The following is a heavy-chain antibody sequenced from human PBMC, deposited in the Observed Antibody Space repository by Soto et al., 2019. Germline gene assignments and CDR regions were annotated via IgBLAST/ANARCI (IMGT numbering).Heavy chain of an antibody. J-gene: IGHJ4*02. CDR2: TGATGRTT. Sequence: ETLSLTCAVYGGSFSGYYWSWVRQAPGKGLEWVSTTGATGRTTYYADSVKGRFTVSRDNSKNTLDLQMSNLRAEDTAVYYCATVHNTSRSFDYWGQGTLVTVSS. CDR3: ATVHNTSRSFDY. D-gene: IGHD1-20*01. V-gene: IGHV3-23*01. CDR1: GGSFSGYY.